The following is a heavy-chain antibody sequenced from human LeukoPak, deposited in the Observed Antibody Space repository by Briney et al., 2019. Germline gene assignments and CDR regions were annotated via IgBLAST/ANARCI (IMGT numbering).Heavy chain of an antibody. CDR3: ARRMGAYDILTGYYYYYYMDV. J-gene: IGHJ6*03. CDR2: ISSNGGST. Sequence: GGSLRLSCAASGFTFSSYAMHWVRQAPGKGLEYVSAISSNGGSTYYANPVKGRFTISRDNSKNTLYLQMGSLRAEDMAVYYCARRMGAYDILTGYYYYYYMDVWGKGTTVTISS. V-gene: IGHV3-64*01. CDR1: GFTFSSYA. D-gene: IGHD3-9*01.